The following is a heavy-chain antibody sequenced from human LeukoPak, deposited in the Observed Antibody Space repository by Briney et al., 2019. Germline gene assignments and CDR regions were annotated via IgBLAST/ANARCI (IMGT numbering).Heavy chain of an antibody. CDR3: AKDLVVGISGGAFDI. CDR1: GFTFDDYA. Sequence: PGRSLRLSCAASGFTFDDYATHWVRQAPGKGLEWVSGISWNSGSIGYADSAKGRFTISRDNAKNSLYLQMNSLRAEDMALYYCAKDLVVGISGGAFDIWGQGTMVTVSS. D-gene: IGHD3-22*01. V-gene: IGHV3-9*03. J-gene: IGHJ3*02. CDR2: ISWNSGSI.